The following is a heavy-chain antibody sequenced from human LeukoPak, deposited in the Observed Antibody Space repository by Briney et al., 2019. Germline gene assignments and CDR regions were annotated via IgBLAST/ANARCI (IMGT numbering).Heavy chain of an antibody. V-gene: IGHV4-59*08. J-gene: IGHJ4*02. CDR3: ARRTDYGSGSYYNDY. Sequence: SETLSLTCTVSGGSISSYYWSWIRQPPGKGLEWIGYIYYSGSTNYNPSVKSRVTISVDTSKNQFSLKLSSVTAADTAVYYCARRTDYGSGSYYNDYWGQGTLVTVSS. CDR2: IYYSGST. D-gene: IGHD3-10*01. CDR1: GGSISSYY.